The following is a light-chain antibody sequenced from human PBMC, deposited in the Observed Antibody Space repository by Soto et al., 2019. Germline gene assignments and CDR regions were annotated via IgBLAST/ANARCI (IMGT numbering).Light chain of an antibody. CDR3: QQSYSTLT. CDR1: QSISSY. V-gene: IGKV1-39*01. J-gene: IGKJ4*01. Sequence: DIQMPQSPSSLSASVGDRVTITCRASQSISSYLNWYQQKPGKAPKLLIYAASSLQSGVPSRFSGSASGTDFTLTISSLQPEDFATYYCQQSYSTLTFGGGTKVEIK. CDR2: AAS.